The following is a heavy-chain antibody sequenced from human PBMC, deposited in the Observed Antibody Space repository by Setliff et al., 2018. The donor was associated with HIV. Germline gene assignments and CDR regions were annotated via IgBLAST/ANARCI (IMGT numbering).Heavy chain of an antibody. D-gene: IGHD2-15*01. V-gene: IGHV3-73*01. CDR2: IRSKGYGSAT. J-gene: IGHJ6*02. CDR1: GFTFSGSA. Sequence: GGSLRLSCAASGFTFSGSAMHWVRQASGKGLEWVGRIRSKGYGSATAYAASVKGRFTISRDNDKNSLYLQMNSLRAEDTAVYYCARDLQYRYCSGDGCDSLDGDVWGQGTAVTVSS. CDR3: ARDLQYRYCSGDGCDSLDGDV.